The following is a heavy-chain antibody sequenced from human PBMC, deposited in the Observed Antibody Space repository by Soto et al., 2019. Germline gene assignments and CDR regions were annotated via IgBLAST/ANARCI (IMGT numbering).Heavy chain of an antibody. CDR3: ARGPRGWYGFDY. D-gene: IGHD6-19*01. J-gene: IGHJ4*02. Sequence: EVQLVESGGGLVQRGGSRRLPCEDSGSTFSNNCMHWVRQAPGRGLEWVSRMSSDGSTTNYADSVKGRFTISRDNAKNTLYLQMNSLSVEDTAVYYCARGPRGWYGFDYWGQGTLVTVSS. CDR1: GSTFSNNC. CDR2: MSSDGSTT. V-gene: IGHV3-74*01.